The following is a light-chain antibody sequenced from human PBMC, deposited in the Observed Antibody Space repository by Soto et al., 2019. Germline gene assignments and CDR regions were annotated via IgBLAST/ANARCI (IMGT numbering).Light chain of an antibody. CDR1: ISNIATNY. V-gene: IGLV1-47*01. CDR3: AAWDDTVRSYV. CDR2: RDN. Sequence: QPVLTQPPSVSGTPGQRVTISCSGGISNIATNYVHWFQQLPATAPKVLSNRDNQRPSGVPDRFSGSKSGTSASLAISGLRSEDEAEYYCAAWDDTVRSYVFGTGTKLTVL. J-gene: IGLJ1*01.